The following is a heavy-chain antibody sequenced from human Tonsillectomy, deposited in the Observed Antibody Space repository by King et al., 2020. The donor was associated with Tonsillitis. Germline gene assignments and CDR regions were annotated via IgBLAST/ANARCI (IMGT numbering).Heavy chain of an antibody. V-gene: IGHV3-23*03. CDR3: AKDVYGSGLYYFDY. J-gene: IGHJ4*02. CDR2: NGGGEGGSRQ. D-gene: IGHD3-10*01. Sequence: VQLVESGGGLVQPGGSLRLSCAASGFTFSTYAMSWVRQAPGKGLEWVSGVYNGGGEGGSRQYYADSVRGRFTISRDNSKNTLYLQMNSLRAEDTAVYYCAKDVYGSGLYYFDYWGQGTLVTVSS. CDR1: GFTFSTYA.